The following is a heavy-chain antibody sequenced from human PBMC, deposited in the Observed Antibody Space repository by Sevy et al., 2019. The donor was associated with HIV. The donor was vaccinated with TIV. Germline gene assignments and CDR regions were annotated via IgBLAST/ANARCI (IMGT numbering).Heavy chain of an antibody. V-gene: IGHV3-23*01. J-gene: IGHJ3*01. CDR3: AKALNPALESMLEVNLRTLKGFDV. CDR1: GFTFNTHA. Sequence: GGSLRLSCAASGFTFNTHAMNWVRQAPGKGLEWVSTISGRAYKTYYADSVKGRFTISRDNSQNTLHLQMSSLRADDTTVYYCAKALNPALESMLEVNLRTLKGFDVWGQGTVVTVSS. D-gene: IGHD3-22*01. CDR2: ISGRAYKT.